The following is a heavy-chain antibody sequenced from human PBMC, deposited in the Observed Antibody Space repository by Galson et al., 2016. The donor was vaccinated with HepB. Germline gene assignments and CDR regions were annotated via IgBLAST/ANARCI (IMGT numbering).Heavy chain of an antibody. J-gene: IGHJ4*02. CDR3: ARGVGSTEMSCSDY. CDR2: IWYDTSNQ. CDR1: GFTLGNHA. Sequence: SLRLSCAPSGFTLGNHAMHWVRQPPGKGLEWVAAIWYDTSNQWYANSLMGRFAISRDNSQNTLYLQMGNLRAEDTATYYCARGVGSTEMSCSDYWGQGTLVTVSS. V-gene: IGHV3-33*01. D-gene: IGHD1-26*01.